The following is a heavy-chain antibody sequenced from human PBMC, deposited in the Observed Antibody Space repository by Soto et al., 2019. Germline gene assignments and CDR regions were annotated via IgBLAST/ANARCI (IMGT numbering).Heavy chain of an antibody. J-gene: IGHJ6*02. Sequence: GGSLRLSCAASGFTFSNYAMHWVRQAPGKGLEWLAIISYDGDNAYYADSVKGRFTISRDNSKNTLYLQMNSLRAEDTAVYYCARDYYRFNSGYGFSMDVWGQGTTVTVSS. CDR3: ARDYYRFNSGYGFSMDV. CDR1: GFTFSNYA. CDR2: ISYDGDNA. D-gene: IGHD5-12*01. V-gene: IGHV3-30-3*01.